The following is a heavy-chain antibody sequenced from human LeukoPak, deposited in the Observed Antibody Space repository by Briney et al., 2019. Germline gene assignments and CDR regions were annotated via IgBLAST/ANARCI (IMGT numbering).Heavy chain of an antibody. D-gene: IGHD1-26*01. Sequence: GGSLRLSCAASGFTFSSYEMNWVRQPPGKGLEWVSYISSSGSTIYYADSVKGRFTISRDNSKNTLFLQMNSLRAEDSAVYFCARWEGVAWGQRTLVTVSS. CDR2: ISSSGSTI. V-gene: IGHV3-48*03. J-gene: IGHJ4*02. CDR3: ARWEGVA. CDR1: GFTFSSYE.